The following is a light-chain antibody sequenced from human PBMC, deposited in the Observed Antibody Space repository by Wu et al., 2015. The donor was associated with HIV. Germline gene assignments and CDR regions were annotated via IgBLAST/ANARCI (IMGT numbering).Light chain of an antibody. CDR3: QHRSSWPLT. CDR1: QSINSF. V-gene: IGKV3-11*01. J-gene: IGKJ5*01. Sequence: EILLTQSPATLSLSPGERATLSCRASQSINSFLAWYQHKPGQSPRLLIYSTSIRATGTPARFSGSGYGTDFTLTISSLEPEDFAVYYCQHRSSWPLTFGQGTRLEIK. CDR2: STS.